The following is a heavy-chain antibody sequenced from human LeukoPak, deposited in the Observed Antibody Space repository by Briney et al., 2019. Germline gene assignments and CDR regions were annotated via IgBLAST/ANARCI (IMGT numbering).Heavy chain of an antibody. CDR3: ARRNMWFGELAEEFDY. Sequence: GESLKISCKGSGYSLTSYWIGWARQLPGKCLEWMGIIYPGDSDTRYSPSFQGQVTNSADKSISTAYLQWSGVKASDTGMYYCARRNMWFGELAEEFDYWGRGALVTVSS. V-gene: IGHV5-51*01. D-gene: IGHD3-10*01. J-gene: IGHJ4*02. CDR2: IYPGDSDT. CDR1: GYSLTSYW.